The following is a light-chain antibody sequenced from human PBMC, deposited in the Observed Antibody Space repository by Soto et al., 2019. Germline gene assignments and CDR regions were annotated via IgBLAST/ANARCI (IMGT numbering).Light chain of an antibody. CDR3: CSFAGSYNLV. CDR1: SNDVGGYNY. J-gene: IGLJ3*02. CDR2: DVF. V-gene: IGLV2-11*01. Sequence: QSVLTQPRSVSGSPGQSVTISCTGTSNDVGGYNYVSWYRQHPGKAPTFLIYDVFKRPSGVPDRFSGSKSGNTASLTISGLQADDEADYYCCSFAGSYNLVFGGGTKLTVL.